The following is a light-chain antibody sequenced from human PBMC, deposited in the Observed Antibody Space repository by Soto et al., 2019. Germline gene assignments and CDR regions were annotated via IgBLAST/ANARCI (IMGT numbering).Light chain of an antibody. J-gene: IGKJ5*01. CDR3: QQLNSYPIN. CDR1: QGISSY. V-gene: IGKV1-9*01. Sequence: IQFTQSPSSLSASVGDRFTITCRASQGISSYLAWYQQKPGEAPKLLIYAASTLQSGVPSRFSGSGSGTDFTLTISSLQPEDFATYYCQQLNSYPINFGQGTRLEIK. CDR2: AAS.